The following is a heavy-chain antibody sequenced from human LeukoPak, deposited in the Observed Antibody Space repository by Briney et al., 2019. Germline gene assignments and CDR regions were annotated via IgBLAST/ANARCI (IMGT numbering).Heavy chain of an antibody. J-gene: IGHJ4*02. D-gene: IGHD2-15*01. CDR2: IYTSGST. CDR3: ARGWNVVVVAATPFDY. Sequence: SETLSLTCTVSGGSISSSSYYWSWIRQPAGKGLEWIGRIYTSGSTNYNPSLKSRVTISVDTSKDQFSLRLSSVTAADTAVYYCARGWNVVVVAATPFDYWGQGTLVTVSS. V-gene: IGHV4-61*02. CDR1: GGSISSSSYY.